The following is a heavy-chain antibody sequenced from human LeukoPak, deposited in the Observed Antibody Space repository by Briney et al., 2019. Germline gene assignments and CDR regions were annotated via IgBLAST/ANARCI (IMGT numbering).Heavy chain of an antibody. CDR2: ISGSGGST. CDR3: AKDYRYFDY. V-gene: IGHV3-23*01. J-gene: IGHJ4*02. Sequence: GGTLRLSCAASGFTFSNYGMNWVRQAPGKGLEWVSAISGSGGSTYYADSVKGRFTISRDNSKNTLYLQMNSLRAEDTAVYYCAKDYRYFDYWGQGTLVTVSS. CDR1: GFTFSNYG. D-gene: IGHD3-16*02.